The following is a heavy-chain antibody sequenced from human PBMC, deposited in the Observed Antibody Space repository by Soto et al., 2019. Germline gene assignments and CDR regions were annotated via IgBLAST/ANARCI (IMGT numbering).Heavy chain of an antibody. CDR2: IYYSGST. CDR1: GGSISSGGYY. J-gene: IGHJ4*02. CDR3: ARAASRIVVVPAAMFD. Sequence: PSETLSLTCTVSGGSISSGGYYWSWIRQHPGKGLEWIGYIYYSGSTYYNPSLKSRVTISVDTSKNQFSLKLSSVTAADTAVYYCARAASRIVVVPAAMFDWGQGTLVTVSS. V-gene: IGHV4-31*03. D-gene: IGHD2-2*01.